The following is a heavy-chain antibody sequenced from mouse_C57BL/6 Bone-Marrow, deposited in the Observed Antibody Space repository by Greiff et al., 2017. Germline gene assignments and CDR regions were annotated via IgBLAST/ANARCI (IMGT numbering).Heavy chain of an antibody. J-gene: IGHJ4*01. CDR1: GFTFSDYY. CDR3: ARHRVYAMDY. Sequence: EVQGVESGGGLVQPGGSLKLSCAASGFTFSDYYMYWVRQTPEKRLEWVAYISNGGGSTYYPDTVKGRFTISRDNAKNTLYLQMSRLKSVDTAMYYCARHRVYAMDYWGQGTSVTVSS. CDR2: ISNGGGST. V-gene: IGHV5-12*01. D-gene: IGHD3-3*01.